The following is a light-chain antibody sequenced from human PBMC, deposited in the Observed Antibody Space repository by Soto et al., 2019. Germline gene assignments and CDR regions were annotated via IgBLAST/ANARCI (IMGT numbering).Light chain of an antibody. J-gene: IGLJ3*02. CDR1: SSDVGGYNY. CDR3: SSYTSSRTWV. CDR2: EVK. Sequence: QSALTQPASVSGSPGQSITISCTGTSSDVGGYNYVSWYQQHPGKAPKLMICEVKNRPSGVSNRFSGSKSGNTASLIISGLQAEDEADYYCSSYTSSRTWVFGGGTKLTVL. V-gene: IGLV2-14*01.